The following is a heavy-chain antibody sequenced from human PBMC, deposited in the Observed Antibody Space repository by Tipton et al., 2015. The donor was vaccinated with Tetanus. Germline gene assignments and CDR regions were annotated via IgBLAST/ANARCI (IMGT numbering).Heavy chain of an antibody. V-gene: IGHV3-11*01. CDR1: GFTFSDYY. Sequence: SLRLSCAVSGFTFSDYYMNWIRQAPGKGLEWVSYISSSGGTIDYADSLKGRFTISRDNAKNSLYLQMNSLRAEDTAVYYCARDSSSWGRNWGQGTLVTVSS. CDR2: ISSSGGTI. CDR3: ARDSSSWGRN. D-gene: IGHD6-13*01. J-gene: IGHJ4*02.